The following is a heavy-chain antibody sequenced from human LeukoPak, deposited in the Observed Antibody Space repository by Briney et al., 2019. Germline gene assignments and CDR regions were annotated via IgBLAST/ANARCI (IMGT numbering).Heavy chain of an antibody. J-gene: IGHJ6*03. V-gene: IGHV1-2*02. CDR3: AREREGYYYYYKDV. Sequence: ASVKVSCKASGYTFTGYYMDWVRQAPGQGLEWMGWINPNSGGTNYAQKFQGRVTMTRDTSISTAYMELSRLRSDDTAVYYCAREREGYYYYYKDVWGKGTTVTVSS. CDR1: GYTFTGYY. CDR2: INPNSGGT.